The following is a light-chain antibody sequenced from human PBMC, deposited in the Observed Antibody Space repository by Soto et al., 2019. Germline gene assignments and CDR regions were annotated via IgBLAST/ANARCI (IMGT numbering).Light chain of an antibody. CDR1: QSVAANY. Sequence: DTVLTQSPGTLSLSPGERATLSCRASQSVAANYLAWYQQKGGQAPRLLIYGASSRATGIPDRFSGSGSGTEFTLTISRLEPEDCAVYYCQQYGSSSWTFGQGTKVDIK. J-gene: IGKJ1*01. V-gene: IGKV3-20*01. CDR3: QQYGSSSWT. CDR2: GAS.